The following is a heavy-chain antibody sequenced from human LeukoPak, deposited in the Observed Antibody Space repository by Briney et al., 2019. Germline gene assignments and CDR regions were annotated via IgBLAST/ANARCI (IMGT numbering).Heavy chain of an antibody. CDR1: GYTFTSYG. CDR2: ISADKVNT. CDR3: ARGTRGRGDWYFDI. V-gene: IGHV1-18*01. J-gene: IGHJ2*01. Sequence: ASVKVSCKASGYTFTSYGFSWVRQAPGQGLEWMAWISADKVNTNYAQKLQGRVTMSADTSTSTAYMELRSLTSDDTAVYYCARGTRGRGDWYFDIWGRGTLVTVSS. D-gene: IGHD1-26*01.